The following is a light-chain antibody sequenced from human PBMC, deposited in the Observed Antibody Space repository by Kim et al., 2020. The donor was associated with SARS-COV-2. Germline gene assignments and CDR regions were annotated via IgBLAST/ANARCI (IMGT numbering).Light chain of an antibody. CDR2: RDS. CDR1: NIGSKN. Sequence: SYELTQPLSVSVALGQTARITCGGNNIGSKNVHWYQQKPGQAPVLVIYRDSNRPSGIPERFYGSNSGNTATLTISRAQAGDEADYYCQVWDSSTRVFGGGTQLTVL. V-gene: IGLV3-9*01. J-gene: IGLJ3*02. CDR3: QVWDSSTRV.